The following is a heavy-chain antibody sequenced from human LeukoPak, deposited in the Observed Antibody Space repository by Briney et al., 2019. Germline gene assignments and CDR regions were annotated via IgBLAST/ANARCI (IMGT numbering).Heavy chain of an antibody. J-gene: IGHJ4*02. CDR1: GGSISNYY. Sequence: SETLSLTCTVSGGSISNYYWSWIRQPAGRGLEWIGRIYTTGSTNYNPSLKSRVTMSVDTFNNQFSLKLSSVTAADTAVYYCVRDRKRGSISLYGHYWGRGTLVTVSS. V-gene: IGHV4-4*07. D-gene: IGHD6-13*01. CDR2: IYTTGST. CDR3: VRDRKRGSISLYGHY.